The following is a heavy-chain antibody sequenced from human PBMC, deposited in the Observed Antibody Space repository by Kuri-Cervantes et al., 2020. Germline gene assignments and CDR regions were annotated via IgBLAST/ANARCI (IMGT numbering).Heavy chain of an antibody. CDR2: IKQDGSEK. J-gene: IGHJ2*01. D-gene: IGHD4-17*01. V-gene: IGHV3-7*01. CDR1: GFTFSSYW. Sequence: GESLKISCAASGFTFSSYWMHWVRQAPGKGLEWVANIKQDGSEKYYVDSVKGRFTISRDNAKNSLYLQMNSLRAEDTAVYYCARDLDDYGTTYWYFDLWGRGTLVTVSS. CDR3: ARDLDDYGTTYWYFDL.